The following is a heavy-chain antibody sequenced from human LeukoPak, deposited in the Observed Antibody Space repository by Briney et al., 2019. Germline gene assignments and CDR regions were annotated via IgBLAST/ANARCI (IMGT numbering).Heavy chain of an antibody. V-gene: IGHV3-48*03. Sequence: GGSLRLSCAASGFTFSSYEMNWVRQAPGKGLEWVSYISSSGSIIYYADSMKGRFTISRDNAKNSLYLQMNSLRAEDTAVYYCARVGYSITWYPYYFDYWGQGTLVTVSS. CDR2: ISSSGSII. D-gene: IGHD6-13*01. J-gene: IGHJ4*02. CDR3: ARVGYSITWYPYYFDY. CDR1: GFTFSSYE.